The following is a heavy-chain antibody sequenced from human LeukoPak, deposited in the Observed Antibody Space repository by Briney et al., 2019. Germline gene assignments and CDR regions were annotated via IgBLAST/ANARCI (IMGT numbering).Heavy chain of an antibody. Sequence: SETLSLTCAVSGGSISSSNWWTWVRQPPGKGLEWIGEIYHSGSTNYNPSLKSRLTLSVDKSKNQFSLKLTSVTAADTAVYYCARPPGIAAAWFDPWGQGTLVTVSS. V-gene: IGHV4-4*02. J-gene: IGHJ5*02. D-gene: IGHD6-13*01. CDR2: IYHSGST. CDR3: ARPPGIAAAWFDP. CDR1: GGSISSSNW.